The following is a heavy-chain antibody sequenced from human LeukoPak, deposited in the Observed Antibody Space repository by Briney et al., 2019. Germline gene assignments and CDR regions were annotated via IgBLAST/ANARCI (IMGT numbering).Heavy chain of an antibody. V-gene: IGHV3-23*01. CDR2: ISGSGGST. CDR3: AKESGALGAPLYDY. Sequence: GGSLRLSCAASGFTFSSYAMSWVRQAPGKGLEWVSAISGSGGSTYYADSVKGRFTISRDNSKNMLYLQMNSLRAEDTAVYYCAKESGALGAPLYDYWGRGILVTASS. J-gene: IGHJ4*02. CDR1: GFTFSSYA. D-gene: IGHD4/OR15-4a*01.